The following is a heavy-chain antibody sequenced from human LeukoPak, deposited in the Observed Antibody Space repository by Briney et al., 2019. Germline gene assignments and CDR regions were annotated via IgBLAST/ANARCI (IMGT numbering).Heavy chain of an antibody. Sequence: ASVKVSCKASGYTFTSYGISWVRQAPGQGLEWMGWISAYNGNTNYAQKLQGRVTMTTDTSTSTAYMELRSLRSDDTAVYYCARAKLYCSSTSCYLRYWGQGTLVTVSS. J-gene: IGHJ4*02. D-gene: IGHD2-2*01. V-gene: IGHV1-18*01. CDR2: ISAYNGNT. CDR1: GYTFTSYG. CDR3: ARAKLYCSSTSCYLRY.